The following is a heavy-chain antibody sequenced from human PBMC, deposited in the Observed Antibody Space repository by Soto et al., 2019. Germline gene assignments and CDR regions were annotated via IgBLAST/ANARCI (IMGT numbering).Heavy chain of an antibody. D-gene: IGHD2-2*02. V-gene: IGHV3-23*01. CDR3: AKDGDIVVVPAAINGGYYYYYGMDV. J-gene: IGHJ6*02. CDR2: ISGSGGST. Sequence: VQLLESGGGLVQPGGSLRLSCAASGFTFSSYAMSWVRQAPGKGLEWVSAISGSGGSTYYADSVKGRFTISRDNSKNTLYLQMNSLRAEDTAVYYCAKDGDIVVVPAAINGGYYYYYGMDVWGQGTTVTVSS. CDR1: GFTFSSYA.